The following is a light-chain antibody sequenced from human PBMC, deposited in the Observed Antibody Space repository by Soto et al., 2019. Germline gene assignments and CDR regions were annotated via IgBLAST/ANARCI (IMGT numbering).Light chain of an antibody. CDR1: QSVSGN. CDR3: QQYNQWPLYT. J-gene: IGKJ2*01. V-gene: IGKV3-15*01. Sequence: EIVLTQSPANLSVSPGEGATLSCRASQSVSGNLAWYQQKPGQPPRLLIYGTSTRATGVPARFSVGGSGTDFTLTISSLLSEDVAIYYCQQYNQWPLYTFGQGTELEI. CDR2: GTS.